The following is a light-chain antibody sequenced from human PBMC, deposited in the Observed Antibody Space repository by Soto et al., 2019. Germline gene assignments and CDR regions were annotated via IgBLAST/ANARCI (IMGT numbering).Light chain of an antibody. V-gene: IGLV2-23*02. Sequence: QSVLTQPASVSGSPGQSITISCAGSGGDVGTYDLLSWYQQIPGKAPKLIIFEVTRRPSGVSDRFSGSKSGNTASLTISGLQAEDEADFFCCSYAGNGAWVLGGGTKVTVL. CDR1: GGDVGTYDL. CDR3: CSYAGNGAWV. CDR2: EVT. J-gene: IGLJ3*02.